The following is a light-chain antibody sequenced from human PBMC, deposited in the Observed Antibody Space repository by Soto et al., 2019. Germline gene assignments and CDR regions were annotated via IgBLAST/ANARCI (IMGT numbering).Light chain of an antibody. J-gene: IGKJ5*01. CDR1: QGVTTN. Sequence: EIIMTQSPGTLSVSPGERATLSCRAAQGVTTNFAWYQQKSGQSPRLLIYDVSNRATGVLARFSGSGSETDFTLTISGLRSEDSAVYFCQQYNNWPFSFGQGTRLEI. V-gene: IGKV3-15*01. CDR2: DVS. CDR3: QQYNNWPFS.